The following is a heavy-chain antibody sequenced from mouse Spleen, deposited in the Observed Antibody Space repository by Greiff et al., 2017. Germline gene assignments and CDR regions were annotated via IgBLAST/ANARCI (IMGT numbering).Heavy chain of an antibody. CDR3: AREGWDGYAVAY. CDR1: GYAFSSYW. J-gene: IGHJ4*01. D-gene: IGHD3-3*01. Sequence: VQLQQSGAELVKPGASVKISCKASGYAFSSYWMNWVKQRPGKGLEWIGQIYPGDGDTNYNGKFKGKATLTADKSSSTAYMQLSSLTSEDSAVYFCAREGWDGYAVAYWGQGTSVTVSS. CDR2: IYPGDGDT. V-gene: IGHV1-80*01.